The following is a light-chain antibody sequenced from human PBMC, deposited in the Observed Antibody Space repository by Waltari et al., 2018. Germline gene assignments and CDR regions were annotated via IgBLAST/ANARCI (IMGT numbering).Light chain of an antibody. J-gene: IGKJ2*03. CDR2: WAS. V-gene: IGKV4-1*01. Sequence: EMTQSPDSLPVSLGERATINCKSIQSVLYNFNNKNYLAWFQRTPGQPPTLLIRWASTREPGVPDRFSGSESGTDFTLTISSLQTEDVAVYYCQQYLTLPYSFGQGTKLEIK. CDR1: QSVLYNFNNKNY. CDR3: QQYLTLPYS.